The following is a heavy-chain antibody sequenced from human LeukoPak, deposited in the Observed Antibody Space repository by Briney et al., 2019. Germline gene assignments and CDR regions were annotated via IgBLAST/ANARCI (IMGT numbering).Heavy chain of an antibody. D-gene: IGHD1-26*01. CDR2: ISGSGGST. Sequence: GGSLRLXCAASGFTFSSYAMSWVRQAPGKGLEWVSAISGSGGSTYYADSVKGRFTISRDNSKNTLYLQMNSLRAEDTAVYYCAKATFFSGSYFYFDYWGQGTLVTVSS. V-gene: IGHV3-23*01. CDR1: GFTFSSYA. J-gene: IGHJ4*02. CDR3: AKATFFSGSYFYFDY.